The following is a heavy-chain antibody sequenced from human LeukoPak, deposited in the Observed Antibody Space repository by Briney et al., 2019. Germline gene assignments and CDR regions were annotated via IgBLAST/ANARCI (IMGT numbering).Heavy chain of an antibody. CDR2: ISAYNGNT. V-gene: IGHV1-18*01. Sequence: ASVKVSCKASGYTFTSYGISWVRQAPGQGLEWMGWISAYNGNTNYAQKLQGRVTMTTDTSTSTAYVELRSLRSDDTAVYYCARVSETYYYDSSGYPRGYYYYYYMDVWGKGTTVTVSS. D-gene: IGHD3-22*01. J-gene: IGHJ6*03. CDR1: GYTFTSYG. CDR3: ARVSETYYYDSSGYPRGYYYYYYMDV.